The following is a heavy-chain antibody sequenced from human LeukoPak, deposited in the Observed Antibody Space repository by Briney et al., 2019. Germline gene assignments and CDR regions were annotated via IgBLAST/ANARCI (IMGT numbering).Heavy chain of an antibody. CDR2: ISSSSSYI. CDR3: ARASYGSGSYDRFDY. Sequence: GGSLRLSCAASGFTFSSYSMNWVRQAPGKGLEWVSSISSSSSYIYYADSVKGRFTISRDNAKNSLYLQMNSLRAEDTAVYYCARASYGSGSYDRFDYWGQGTLVTVSS. J-gene: IGHJ4*02. V-gene: IGHV3-21*01. D-gene: IGHD3-10*01. CDR1: GFTFSSYS.